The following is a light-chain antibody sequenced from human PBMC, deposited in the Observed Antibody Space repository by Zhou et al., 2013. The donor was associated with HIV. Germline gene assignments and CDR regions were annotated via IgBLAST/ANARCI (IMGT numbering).Light chain of an antibody. J-gene: IGKJ4*01. CDR2: GAS. V-gene: IGKV3-15*01. CDR3: QQYNSWPLT. CDR1: QSVNSY. Sequence: EIVLTQSPATLSLSPGERATLSCRASQSVNSYLAWYQQKPGQAPRLLIYGASTGATGIPARFSGSGSETEFTLTISSLQSEDFAVYYCQQYNSWPLTFGGGTKVEIK.